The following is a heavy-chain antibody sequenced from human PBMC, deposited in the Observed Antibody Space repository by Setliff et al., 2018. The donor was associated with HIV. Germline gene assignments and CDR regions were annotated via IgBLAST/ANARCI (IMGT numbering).Heavy chain of an antibody. D-gene: IGHD2-21*01. CDR1: GFTFGDFA. CDR3: TRDLSHIVVVMPRFRY. V-gene: IGHV3-49*04. J-gene: IGHJ4*02. CDR2: IRSKAYGGTA. Sequence: GGSLRLSCTASGFTFGDFAMSWVRQAPGKGLEWVGFIRSKAYGGTAEYAASVKGRFTISRDDSKSIAYLQMNSLKTEDTAVYYCTRDLSHIVVVMPRFRYWGQGTLVTVSS.